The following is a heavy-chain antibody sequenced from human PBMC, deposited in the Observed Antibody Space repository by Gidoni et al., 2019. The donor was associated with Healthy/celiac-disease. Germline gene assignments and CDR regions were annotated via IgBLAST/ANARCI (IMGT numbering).Heavy chain of an antibody. CDR2: ISWNSGSI. Sequence: EVQLVESGGGLVQPGRSLRLSCSASGFTFDDYAMHWVRQAPGKGLEWCSGISWNSGSIGYADSVKGRFTISRDNAKNSLYLQMNSLRAEDTALYYCAKDIGGTWVAAAAEYFQHWGQGTLVTVSS. J-gene: IGHJ1*01. CDR3: AKDIGGTWVAAAAEYFQH. V-gene: IGHV3-9*01. CDR1: GFTFDDYA. D-gene: IGHD2-15*01.